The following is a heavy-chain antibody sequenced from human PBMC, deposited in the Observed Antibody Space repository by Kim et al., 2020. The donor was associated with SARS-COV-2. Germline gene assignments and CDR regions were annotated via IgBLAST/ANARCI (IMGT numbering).Heavy chain of an antibody. V-gene: IGHV4-39*01. CDR1: GGSISSSSYY. D-gene: IGHD3-3*01. CDR3: ASLVRGQGYDFWSGYYFPAPAYYFDY. Sequence: SETLSLTCTVSGGSISSSSYYWGWIRQPPGKGLEWIGSIYYSGSTYYNPSLKSRVTISVDTSKNQFSLKLGSVTAADTAVYYCASLVRGQGYDFWSGYYFPAPAYYFDYWGQGTLVTVSS. CDR2: IYYSGST. J-gene: IGHJ4*02.